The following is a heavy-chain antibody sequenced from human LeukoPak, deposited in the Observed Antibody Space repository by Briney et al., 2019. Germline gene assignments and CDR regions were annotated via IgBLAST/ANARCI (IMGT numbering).Heavy chain of an antibody. V-gene: IGHV3-30*02. CDR2: IRYDGTNT. J-gene: IGHJ4*02. CDR3: AAGYCTTAVCYKGFDY. CDR1: GLTFSSYG. Sequence: GGSLRLSCSASGLTFSSYGMHWVRQAPGKGLKWVAFIRYDGTNTYYADSVKGRFTISRDNSKNTLYLQMNSLRAEDTAVYYCAAGYCTTAVCYKGFDYWGQGTLVTVSS. D-gene: IGHD2-8*01.